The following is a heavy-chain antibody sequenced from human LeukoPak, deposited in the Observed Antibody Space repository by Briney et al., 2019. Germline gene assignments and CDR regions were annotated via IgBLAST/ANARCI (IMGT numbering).Heavy chain of an antibody. V-gene: IGHV3-23*01. Sequence: GGSLRLSCAASGFTFSNYAMNWVRLAPGKGLEWVSVIGYGDPRTYYADSVKGRFTISRDNSKNTLYLQMNSLRPEDTAVYFCGRGGPRGSSTNCCWERDYGGQGTLVTVSP. CDR2: IGYGDPRT. CDR3: GRGGPRGSSTNCCWERDY. J-gene: IGHJ4*02. D-gene: IGHD2-2*01. CDR1: GFTFSNYA.